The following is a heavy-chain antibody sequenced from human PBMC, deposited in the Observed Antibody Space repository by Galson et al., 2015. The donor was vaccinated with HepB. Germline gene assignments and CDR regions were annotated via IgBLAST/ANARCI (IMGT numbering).Heavy chain of an antibody. J-gene: IGHJ4*02. CDR3: ARDAGTNINYNYFDY. D-gene: IGHD1-7*01. Sequence: SLRLSCAVSGFTFSSHWMSWVRQAPGKGLEWVAHIKQDGSEVYYVDSVKGRFTISRDNAKDSLYLQMNSLRAEDTAVYYCARDAGTNINYNYFDYWGQGTLVIVYS. CDR2: IKQDGSEV. V-gene: IGHV3-7*01. CDR1: GFTFSSHW.